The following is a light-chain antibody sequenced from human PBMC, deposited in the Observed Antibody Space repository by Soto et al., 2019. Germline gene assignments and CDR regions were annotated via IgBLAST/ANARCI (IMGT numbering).Light chain of an antibody. CDR2: GAS. CDR1: QSISSSY. Sequence: EIVLTQSPGTLSLSLGERATLSCRASQSISSSYLAWYQQKPGQAPRLLIYGASSRATGIPDRFSGIGSGTDFTLTISRLEPEDFAVYYCQQYGRTFGQGTKV. CDR3: QQYGRT. V-gene: IGKV3-20*01. J-gene: IGKJ1*01.